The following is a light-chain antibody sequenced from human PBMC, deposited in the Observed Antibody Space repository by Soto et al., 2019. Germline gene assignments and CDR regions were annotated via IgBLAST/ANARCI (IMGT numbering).Light chain of an antibody. J-gene: IGKJ4*01. Sequence: DIQMTQSPSSLSASVGDRVTITCRASQEISNHLAWFQQKPGKPPKSLIYDASSLQSGVPSKFSGSGSGTDFTLTISSLQPEDFATYYCQQYHNYPVTFGGGTEVEIK. CDR2: DAS. CDR1: QEISNH. V-gene: IGKV1-16*02. CDR3: QQYHNYPVT.